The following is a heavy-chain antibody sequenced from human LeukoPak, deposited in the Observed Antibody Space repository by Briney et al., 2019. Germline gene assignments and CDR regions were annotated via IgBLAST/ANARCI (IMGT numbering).Heavy chain of an antibody. Sequence: ASVKVSCKASGYTFTSYGISWVRQAPGQGLEWMEWISAYNGNTNYAQKLQGRVTMTTDTSTSTAYMELRSLRSDDTAVYYCARTPKQLSTNWFDPWGQGTLVTVSS. J-gene: IGHJ5*02. CDR1: GYTFTSYG. V-gene: IGHV1-18*01. CDR2: ISAYNGNT. CDR3: ARTPKQLSTNWFDP. D-gene: IGHD6-13*01.